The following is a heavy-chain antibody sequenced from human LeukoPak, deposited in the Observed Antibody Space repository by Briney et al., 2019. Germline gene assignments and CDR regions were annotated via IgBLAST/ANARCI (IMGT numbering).Heavy chain of an antibody. CDR2: IYYSGST. CDR3: ASPSSGWYSGFDP. J-gene: IGHJ5*02. V-gene: IGHV4-39*01. D-gene: IGHD6-19*01. Sequence: SETLSLTCTVSGGSISSSSYYWGWIRQPPGKGLEWIGSIYYSGSTYYNPSLKSRVTISVDTSKDQFSLKLSSVTAADTAVYYCASPSSGWYSGFDPWGQGTLVTVSS. CDR1: GGSISSSSYY.